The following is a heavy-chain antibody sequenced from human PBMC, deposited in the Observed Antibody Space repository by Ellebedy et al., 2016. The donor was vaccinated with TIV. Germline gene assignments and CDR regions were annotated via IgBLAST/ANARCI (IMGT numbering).Heavy chain of an antibody. CDR3: AKERTSGWDY. J-gene: IGHJ4*02. V-gene: IGHV3-64*04. CDR2: ISTNGGST. CDR1: GFTFSISSYA. D-gene: IGHD6-19*01. Sequence: GGSLRLSCSASGFTFSISSYAMHWVRQAPGKGLEYVSSISTNGGSTYYADSVKGRFTISRDNAKNSLYLQMNSLRAEDTAVYYCAKERTSGWDYWGQGTLVTVSS.